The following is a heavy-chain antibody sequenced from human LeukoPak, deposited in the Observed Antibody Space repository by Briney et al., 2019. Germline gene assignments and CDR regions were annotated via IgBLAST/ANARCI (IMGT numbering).Heavy chain of an antibody. CDR2: INHSGST. V-gene: IGHV4-34*01. J-gene: IGHJ4*02. CDR3: ARGRYTGPSDY. D-gene: IGHD1-20*01. CDR1: GGSFSGYY. Sequence: KPSETLSLTCATYGGSFSGYYWSWIRQPPGKGLEWIGEINHSGSTNYNPSLKSRVTISVDTSKNQFSLKLSSVTAADTAVYYCARGRYTGPSDYWGQGTLVTVSS.